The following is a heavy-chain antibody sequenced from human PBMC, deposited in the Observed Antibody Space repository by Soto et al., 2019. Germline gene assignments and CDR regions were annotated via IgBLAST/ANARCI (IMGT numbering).Heavy chain of an antibody. CDR1: GYTFTSCD. Sequence: ASVKVSCKASGYTFTSCDINWVRQATGQGLEWMGWMNPNSGNTGYAQKFQGRVTMTRNTSISTAYMELSSLRSEDTAVYYCARSHYYYYYMDVWGKGTTVTVSS. CDR2: MNPNSGNT. V-gene: IGHV1-8*01. J-gene: IGHJ6*03. CDR3: ARSHYYYYYMDV.